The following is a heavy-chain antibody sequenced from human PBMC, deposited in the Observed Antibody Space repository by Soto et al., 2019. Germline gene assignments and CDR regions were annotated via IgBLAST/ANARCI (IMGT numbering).Heavy chain of an antibody. CDR1: GDSVSSNSAA. V-gene: IGHV6-1*01. J-gene: IGHJ4*02. D-gene: IGHD6-19*01. CDR2: TYYRSKWYN. Sequence: QSQTLSLTCAISGDSVSSNSAAWNWIRQSPSRGLEWLGRTYYRSKWYNDYAVSVKSRITINPDTSKNQFSLQLNSVTPEDTAVYYCASLPLPGAVAGTIDYWGQGTLVTVSS. CDR3: ASLPLPGAVAGTIDY.